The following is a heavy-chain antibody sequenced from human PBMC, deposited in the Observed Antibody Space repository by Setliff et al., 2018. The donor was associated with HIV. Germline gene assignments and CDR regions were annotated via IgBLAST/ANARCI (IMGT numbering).Heavy chain of an antibody. CDR2: IDHSGYT. V-gene: IGHV4-59*01. CDR3: ARGGYRDGYDY. J-gene: IGHJ4*02. D-gene: IGHD5-18*01. CDR1: GVSISSYY. Sequence: SETLSLTCGVSGVSISSYYWSWTRQPPGKRLEWIGYIDHSGYTTYNPSLKSRVTISLDTSKNQVSLELSSVAAADTAVYYCARGGYRDGYDYWGQGTRVTVSS.